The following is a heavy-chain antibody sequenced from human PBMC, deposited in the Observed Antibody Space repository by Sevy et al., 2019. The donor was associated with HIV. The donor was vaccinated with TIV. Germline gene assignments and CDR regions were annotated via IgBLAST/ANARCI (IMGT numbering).Heavy chain of an antibody. CDR3: ARTSRGYSSDWFRDAFDI. CDR1: GYSFTSYW. V-gene: IGHV5-51*01. J-gene: IGHJ3*02. Sequence: GKSLKISCKGSGYSFTSYWIGWVRQMPGKGLEWMGIIYPGDSDTRYSPSFQGQVTISADKSISTAYLQWSSLKASDTAMYYCARTSRGYSSDWFRDAFDIWGQGTMVTVSS. CDR2: IYPGDSDT. D-gene: IGHD6-19*01.